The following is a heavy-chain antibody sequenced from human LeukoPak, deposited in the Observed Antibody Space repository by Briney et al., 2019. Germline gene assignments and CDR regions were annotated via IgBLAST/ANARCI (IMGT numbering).Heavy chain of an antibody. J-gene: IGHJ4*02. D-gene: IGHD5-18*01. CDR2: IYYSGST. CDR3: ARFRRGYSYGSYFDY. V-gene: IGHV4-59*01. Sequence: SKTLSLTCTVSGGSLSSYYWSWIRQPPGKGLEWIGYIYYSGSTNYNPSLKSRVTISVDTSKNQFSLKLSSVTAADTAVYYCARFRRGYSYGSYFDYWGQGTLVTVSS. CDR1: GGSLSSYY.